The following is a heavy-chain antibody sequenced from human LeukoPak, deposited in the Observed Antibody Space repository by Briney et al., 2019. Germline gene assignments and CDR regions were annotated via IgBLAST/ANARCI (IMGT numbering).Heavy chain of an antibody. V-gene: IGHV4-59*11. CDR2: IYYSGST. CDR3: ARIPARLGYCTNGVCSYYYYYYMDV. CDR1: GGSISSHY. J-gene: IGHJ6*03. D-gene: IGHD2-8*01. Sequence: SETLSLTCTVSGGSISSHYWSWIRQPPGKGLEWIGYIYYSGSTNYNPSLKSRVTISVDTPKNQFSLKLSSVTAADTAVYYCARIPARLGYCTNGVCSYYYYYYMDVWGKGTTVTVSS.